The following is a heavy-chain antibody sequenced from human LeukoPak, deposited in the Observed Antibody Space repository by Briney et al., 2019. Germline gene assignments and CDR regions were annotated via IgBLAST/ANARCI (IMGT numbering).Heavy chain of an antibody. J-gene: IGHJ6*02. CDR1: GFTFSSYA. CDR2: LSGTGGST. CDR3: ARDYGTYYYGMDV. D-gene: IGHD4-17*01. V-gene: IGHV3-23*01. Sequence: PGGSLRLSCAASGFTFSSYAMSWVRQAPGKGLEWVSTLSGTGGSTYYADSVKGRFTISRDNAKNSLYLQMNSLRAEDTAVYYCARDYGTYYYGMDVWGQGTTVTVSS.